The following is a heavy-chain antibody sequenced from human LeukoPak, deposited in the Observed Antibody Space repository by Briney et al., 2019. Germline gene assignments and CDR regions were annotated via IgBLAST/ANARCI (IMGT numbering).Heavy chain of an antibody. CDR3: AKDEEVTGTNLGLILDAFDI. J-gene: IGHJ3*02. CDR1: GYTFTSYD. Sequence: ASVKVSCKASGYTFTSYDINWVRQATGQGLEWMGWMNPNSGNTGYAQKFQGRVTMTRNTSISTAYMELSSLRAEDTAVYFCAKDEEVTGTNLGLILDAFDIWGQGTMVTVSS. D-gene: IGHD1-20*01. V-gene: IGHV1-8*01. CDR2: MNPNSGNT.